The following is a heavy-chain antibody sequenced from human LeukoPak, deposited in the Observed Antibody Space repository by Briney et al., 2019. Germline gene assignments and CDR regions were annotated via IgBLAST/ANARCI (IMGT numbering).Heavy chain of an antibody. J-gene: IGHJ4*02. Sequence: GGSLRLSCTASGFTFSSYAMSWVRQAPGKGLEWVSAISGSGGSTYNADSVKGRFTISRDNSKNTLYLQMDSLRAEDTAVYHCAKSSSGFDYWGQGTLVTVSS. CDR2: ISGSGGST. CDR3: AKSSSGFDY. CDR1: GFTFSSYA. D-gene: IGHD6-6*01. V-gene: IGHV3-23*01.